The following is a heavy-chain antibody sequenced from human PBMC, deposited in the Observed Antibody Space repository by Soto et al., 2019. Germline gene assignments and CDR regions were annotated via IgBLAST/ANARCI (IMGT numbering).Heavy chain of an antibody. Sequence: GSSVKVSCEASVYTFANSYMQWVRHAPAQGLEWMGIINPSGGSTSYAQKFQGRVTMTRDTSTSTVYMELSSLRSEDTAVYYCFSVAGSSRFDYWGRGTLVTVSS. J-gene: IGHJ4*02. V-gene: IGHV1-46*01. CDR1: VYTFANSY. CDR2: INPSGGST. D-gene: IGHD6-19*01. CDR3: FSVAGSSRFDY.